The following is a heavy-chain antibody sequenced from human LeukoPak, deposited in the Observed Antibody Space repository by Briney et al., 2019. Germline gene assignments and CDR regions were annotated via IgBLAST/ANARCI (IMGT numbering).Heavy chain of an antibody. CDR1: GFTFSRYA. Sequence: GGSLRLSCAASGFTFSRYAMSWVRQAPGKGLEWVSGLSGSGGYTYYADSVKGRFTISRDNSNNTLYLQMNSLRAEDTAIYCCAKDLRGYYDLEAFFDYWGQGTLVTVSS. CDR3: AKDLRGYYDLEAFFDY. V-gene: IGHV3-23*01. D-gene: IGHD3-3*01. CDR2: LSGSGGYT. J-gene: IGHJ4*02.